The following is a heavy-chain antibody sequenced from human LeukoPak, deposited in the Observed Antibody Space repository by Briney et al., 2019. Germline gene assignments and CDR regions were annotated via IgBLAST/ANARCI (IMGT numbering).Heavy chain of an antibody. J-gene: IGHJ5*02. CDR3: ARGGCGGDCLNWFDP. D-gene: IGHD2-21*02. V-gene: IGHV3-7*05. Sequence: GGSLRLSCAASGFTFSTYWMTWVRQAPGKGLEWVANIKQDGSEKYFVDSVKGRFTISRDNAKNSLYLQMNSLRAEDTAVYYCARGGCGGDCLNWFDPWGQGTLVTVSS. CDR1: GFTFSTYW. CDR2: IKQDGSEK.